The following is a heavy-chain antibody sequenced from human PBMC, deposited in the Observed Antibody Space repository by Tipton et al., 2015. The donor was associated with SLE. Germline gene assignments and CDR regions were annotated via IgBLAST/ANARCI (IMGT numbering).Heavy chain of an antibody. CDR3: ARVVSIGYYLFDI. J-gene: IGHJ3*02. CDR1: GGSISSGGYH. CDR2: MYYSGST. D-gene: IGHD3-22*01. Sequence: TLSLTCTVSGGSISSGGYHWSWIRQHPGKGLEWIGYMYYSGSTYYNPSLKSRVTISVDTSKNQLSLKLSSVTAADTAVYYCARVVSIGYYLFDIWGQGTLVTVSS. V-gene: IGHV4-31*03.